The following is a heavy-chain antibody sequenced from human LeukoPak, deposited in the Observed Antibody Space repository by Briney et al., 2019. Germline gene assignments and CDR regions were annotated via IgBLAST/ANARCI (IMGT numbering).Heavy chain of an antibody. J-gene: IGHJ4*02. V-gene: IGHV4-59*01. CDR3: ARARRQTYYFDY. CDR2: IYYSGST. CDR1: GGSISSYY. Sequence: PSETLSLTCTVSGGSISSYYWSCIRQPPGKGLEWIGYIYYSGSTNYNPSLKSRVTIPVDTSKNQFSLKLSSVTAADTAVYYCARARRQTYYFDYWGQGTLVTVSS.